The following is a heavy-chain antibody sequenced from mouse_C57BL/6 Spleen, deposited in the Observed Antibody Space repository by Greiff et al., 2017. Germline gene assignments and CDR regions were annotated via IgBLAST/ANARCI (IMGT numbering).Heavy chain of an antibody. CDR1: GYSFTGYF. CDR2: IYPYNGGT. J-gene: IGHJ3*01. Sequence: EVQLQQSGPELVKPGDSVKISCKASGYSFTGYFMNWVMQSHGKSLEWIGRIYPYNGGTFYNQKFKGKATLTADKSSSTAHMELRSLTAEDSAVYYCARKGARAGLAYWGQGTLVTVSA. V-gene: IGHV1-20*01. CDR3: ARKGARAGLAY. D-gene: IGHD3-3*01.